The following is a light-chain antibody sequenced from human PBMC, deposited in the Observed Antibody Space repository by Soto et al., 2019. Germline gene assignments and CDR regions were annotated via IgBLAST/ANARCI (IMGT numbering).Light chain of an antibody. V-gene: IGLV2-8*01. CDR3: SSYVGTNSYV. CDR1: SSDVGGYNY. Sequence: QLVLTQPPSASGSPGQSVTISCTGTSSDVGGYNYVSWYQQHPGKAPKLIIYEVYQRPSGVPDRCSGSKSGNSAAMTVAGLHAEDEADYYCSSYVGTNSYVFGTGTQLTVL. CDR2: EVY. J-gene: IGLJ1*01.